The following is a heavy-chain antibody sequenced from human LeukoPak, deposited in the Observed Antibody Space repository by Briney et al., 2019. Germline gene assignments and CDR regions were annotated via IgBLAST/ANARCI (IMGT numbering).Heavy chain of an antibody. CDR1: GDSFSSHY. CDR3: AIDLVAVSMVCDI. D-gene: IGHD3-10*01. CDR2: LSYIGTT. J-gene: IGHJ3*02. V-gene: IGHV4-59*11. Sequence: SEPLSLTCAVSGDSFSSHYWTWIRQPPGRGLEWIGYLSYIGTTNYNPSLKSRVTISIHTSKNQFARKLSSVTTVDRAGYYFAIDLVAVSMVCDIWG.